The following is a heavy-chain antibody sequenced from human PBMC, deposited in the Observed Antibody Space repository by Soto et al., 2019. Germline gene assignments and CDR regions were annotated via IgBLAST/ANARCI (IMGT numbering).Heavy chain of an antibody. D-gene: IGHD2-15*01. J-gene: IGHJ4*02. V-gene: IGHV1-58*01. CDR3: AADGGYCSRGSCYPGY. Sequence: GASVKVSCKVSGFTFVGSAVQWVRQARGQRPEWIGWILVGTGNANYAQNFQGRITITRDLSTTTAYMELSSLTSEDTAVYYCAADGGYCSRGSCYPGYWGQGTLVTVSS. CDR1: GFTFVGSA. CDR2: ILVGTGNA.